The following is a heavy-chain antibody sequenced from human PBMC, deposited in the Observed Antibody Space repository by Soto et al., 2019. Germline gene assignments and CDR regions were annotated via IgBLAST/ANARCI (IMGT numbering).Heavy chain of an antibody. CDR1: GGSISSYY. CDR2: IYYSGST. Sequence: SETLSLTCTVSGGSISSYYWSWIRQPPGKGLEWIGYIYYSGSTNYNPSLKSRVTISVDTSKNQFSLKLSSVTAADTAVYYCARSRYCSGGSCYPAFFNWFDPWGQGTLVTAPQ. CDR3: ARSRYCSGGSCYPAFFNWFDP. V-gene: IGHV4-59*08. J-gene: IGHJ5*02. D-gene: IGHD2-15*01.